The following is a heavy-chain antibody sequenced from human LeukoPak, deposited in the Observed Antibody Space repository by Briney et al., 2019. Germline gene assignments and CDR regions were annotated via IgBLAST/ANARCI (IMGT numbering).Heavy chain of an antibody. CDR3: ARDSRFTMVRGVIDY. Sequence: GGSLRLSCAASGFTFSSYSMNWVRQAPGKGLEWVSSISSSSSYIYYADSVKGRFTISRDNAKNSLYLQMNSLRAEDTAVYYCARDSRFTMVRGVIDYWGQGTLVTVSS. CDR2: ISSSSSYI. CDR1: GFTFSSYS. V-gene: IGHV3-21*01. D-gene: IGHD3-10*01. J-gene: IGHJ4*02.